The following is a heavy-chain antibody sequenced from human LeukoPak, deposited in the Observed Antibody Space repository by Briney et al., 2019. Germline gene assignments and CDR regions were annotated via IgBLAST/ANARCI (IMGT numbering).Heavy chain of an antibody. CDR1: GFTFSDYG. CDR3: AKMAAADPYTNSPLRPFDSSVHWDY. CDR2: TWYDGSNK. V-gene: IGHV3-33*06. Sequence: GGSLRLSCAASGFTFSDYGMPWVRQAPGKGLEWVTSTWYDGSNKWYADSVKGRFIISRDNSKNMLYLQMNSLRGDDTAVYYCAKMAAADPYTNSPLRPFDSSVHWDYWGQGTLVTVSS. D-gene: IGHD3-22*01. J-gene: IGHJ4*02.